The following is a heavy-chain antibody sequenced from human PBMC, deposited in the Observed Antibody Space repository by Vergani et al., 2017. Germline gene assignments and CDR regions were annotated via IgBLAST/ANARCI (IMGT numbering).Heavy chain of an antibody. CDR1: GYTFTSYG. V-gene: IGHV1-18*01. J-gene: IGHJ5*02. CDR3: ARGKGPYGGGYYRSALDWFDP. D-gene: IGHD1-26*01. Sequence: QVQLVQSGAEVKKPGASVKVSCKASGYTFTSYGISWVRQAPGQGLEWMGWIRAYNGNTNYAQKIQGRVTMTTDTSTSTAYMELRSLRSDDTAVYYCARGKGPYGGGYYRSALDWFDPWGQGTLVTVSS. CDR2: IRAYNGNT.